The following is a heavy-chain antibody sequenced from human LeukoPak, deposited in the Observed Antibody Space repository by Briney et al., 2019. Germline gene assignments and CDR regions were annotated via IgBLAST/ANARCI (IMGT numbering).Heavy chain of an antibody. V-gene: IGHV3-21*01. CDR3: ARFGLWVAGFDY. J-gene: IGHJ4*02. Sequence: GGSLRLSCAASGFTFSSYEMNWVRQAPGKGLEWVSSISSSSSYIYYADSVKGRFTISRDNAKNSLYLQMNSLRAEDTAVYYCARFGLWVAGFDYWGQGTLVTVSS. CDR1: GFTFSSYE. D-gene: IGHD6-19*01. CDR2: ISSSSSYI.